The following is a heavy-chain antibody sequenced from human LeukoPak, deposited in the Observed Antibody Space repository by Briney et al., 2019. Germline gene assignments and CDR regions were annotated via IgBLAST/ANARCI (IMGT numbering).Heavy chain of an antibody. J-gene: IGHJ6*03. D-gene: IGHD4-23*01. Sequence: ASVKVSCKASGYTFTSYDINWVRQAPGQGLEWMGWINPNSGGTNYAQKFQGRVTMTRDTSISTAYMELSRLRSDDTAVYYCARGNYGGKSEDYYYYMDVWGKGTTVTVSS. V-gene: IGHV1-2*02. CDR2: INPNSGGT. CDR1: GYTFTSYD. CDR3: ARGNYGGKSEDYYYYMDV.